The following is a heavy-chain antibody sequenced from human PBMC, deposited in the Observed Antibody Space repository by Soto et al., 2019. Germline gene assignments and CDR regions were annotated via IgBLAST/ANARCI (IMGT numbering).Heavy chain of an antibody. CDR2: IRSKANSYAT. J-gene: IGHJ4*02. CDR3: TRPYYDSQFANPFDY. CDR1: GFTFSGSA. D-gene: IGHD3-22*01. Sequence: GCLRLSCAASGFTFSGSAMHCVRQASGKGLEWVGRIRSKANSYATAYAASVKGRFTISRDDSKNTAYLQMNSLKTEDTAVYYCTRPYYDSQFANPFDYWGQGTLVTVSS. V-gene: IGHV3-73*01.